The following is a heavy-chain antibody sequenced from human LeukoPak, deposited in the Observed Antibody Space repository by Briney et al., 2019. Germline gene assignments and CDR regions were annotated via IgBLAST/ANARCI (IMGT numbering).Heavy chain of an antibody. CDR1: GFTFSDYY. CDR2: ISSTTSYT. CDR3: ARSSYTSGSSYFDY. V-gene: IGHV3-11*03. J-gene: IGHJ4*02. D-gene: IGHD3-10*01. Sequence: GGSLRLSCAASGFTFSDYYMSWIRQAPGKGLEWLSYISSTTSYTDYADSVKGRFTISRDNAKNSLYLQMNSLRAQDTAVYYCARSSYTSGSSYFDYWGQGTQVTVSA.